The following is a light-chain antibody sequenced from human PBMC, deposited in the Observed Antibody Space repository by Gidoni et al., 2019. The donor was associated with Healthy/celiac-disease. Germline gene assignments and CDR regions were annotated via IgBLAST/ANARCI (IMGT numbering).Light chain of an antibody. J-gene: IGLJ2*01. Sequence: QSALTQPPSASGSPGQSVTISCTGTSSDVGGYNYVSWYQQPPGKAPKLMIYEVSKRPSGVPDRFSGSKSGNTASLTVSGLQAEDEADYCCSSYAGSNNVVFGGGTKLTVL. V-gene: IGLV2-8*01. CDR2: EVS. CDR1: SSDVGGYNY. CDR3: SSYAGSNNVV.